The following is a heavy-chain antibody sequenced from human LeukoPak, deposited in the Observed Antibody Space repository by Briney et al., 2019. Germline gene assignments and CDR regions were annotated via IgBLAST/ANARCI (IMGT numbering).Heavy chain of an antibody. J-gene: IGHJ4*02. D-gene: IGHD3-9*01. Sequence: GSLRLSCVASGFTFRSYSMNWVRQAPGKGLEWVSSISGSSTYIYYADSVKGRFTISRDNANNSLYLQMNSLRADDTAVYYCARDLNYDILTGSLRAYFDSWGQGTRVTVSS. V-gene: IGHV3-21*01. CDR3: ARDLNYDILTGSLRAYFDS. CDR2: ISGSSTYI. CDR1: GFTFRSYS.